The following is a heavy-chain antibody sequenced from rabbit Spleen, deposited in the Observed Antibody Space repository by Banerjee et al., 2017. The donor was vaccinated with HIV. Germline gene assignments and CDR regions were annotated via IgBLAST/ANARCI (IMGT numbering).Heavy chain of an antibody. D-gene: IGHD1-1*01. V-gene: IGHV1S40*01. CDR1: GFDFSNYG. J-gene: IGHJ4*01. CDR2: IDPVFGST. CDR3: ARDLVTVIGWNFNL. Sequence: QSLEESGGDLVKPEGSLKLSCKASGFDFSNYGVSWVRQAPGKGLEWIGYIDPVFGSTYYASWVNGRFSISKTSSTTVTLQMTSLTVADTATYFCARDLVTVIGWNFNLWGPGTLVTVS.